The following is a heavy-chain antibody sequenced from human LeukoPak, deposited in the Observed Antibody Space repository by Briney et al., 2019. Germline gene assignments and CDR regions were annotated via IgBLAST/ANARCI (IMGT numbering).Heavy chain of an antibody. CDR3: ASSRVIHCVTTGCYASFYQ. D-gene: IGHD2-2*01. Sequence: GGSLRLSCAASGFTFSSYAMSWVRQAPGKGLEWVSAISGSGGSTYHADSVKGRFTISRDNAKNSLYLQMNSLRAEDTAVYYCASSRVIHCVTTGCYASFYQWGQGTLGTVSS. V-gene: IGHV3-23*01. J-gene: IGHJ4*02. CDR1: GFTFSSYA. CDR2: ISGSGGST.